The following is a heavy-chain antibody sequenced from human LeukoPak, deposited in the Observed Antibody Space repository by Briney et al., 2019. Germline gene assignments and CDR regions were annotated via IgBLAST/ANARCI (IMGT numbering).Heavy chain of an antibody. J-gene: IGHJ5*02. CDR1: GYSISSGYY. CDR2: IYHSGST. D-gene: IGHD1-26*01. V-gene: IGHV4-38-2*02. Sequence: SETLSLTCTVSGYSISSGYYWGWIRQPPGKGLEWIGSIYHSGSTYYNPSLKSRVTISVDTSKNQFSLKLSSVTAADTAVYYCARVLLSESWFDPWGQGTLVTVSS. CDR3: ARVLLSESWFDP.